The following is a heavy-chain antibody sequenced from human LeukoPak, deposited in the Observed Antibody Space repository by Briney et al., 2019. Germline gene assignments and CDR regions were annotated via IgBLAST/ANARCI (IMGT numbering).Heavy chain of an antibody. V-gene: IGHV1-2*06. CDR2: IDPNSGGT. CDR1: GYSFTAYY. D-gene: IGHD5-18*01. Sequence: GASVTVSCAASGYSFTAYYLHWVRQAPGQGLEWMGRIDPNSGGTNFAQKFQGRVTMTRDTSISTAYMEVSRLRFDDTAVYYCARGGDTPMGSFDYWGQGSLVTVSS. CDR3: ARGGDTPMGSFDY. J-gene: IGHJ4*02.